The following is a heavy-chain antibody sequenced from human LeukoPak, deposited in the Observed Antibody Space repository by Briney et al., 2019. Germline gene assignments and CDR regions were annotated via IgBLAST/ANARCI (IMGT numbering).Heavy chain of an antibody. CDR2: IYYTGGT. V-gene: IGHV4-59*01. J-gene: IGHJ3*02. Sequence: SETLSLTCTVSGGSIGSYFWSWLRQPPGKGLEWIGYIYYTGGTTYNPSLKSRVTISVDTSKNQFSLKVTSVTAADTAMYYCASAIAAAATYAFDIWGQGTMVSVSS. CDR1: GGSIGSYF. CDR3: ASAIAAAATYAFDI. D-gene: IGHD6-25*01.